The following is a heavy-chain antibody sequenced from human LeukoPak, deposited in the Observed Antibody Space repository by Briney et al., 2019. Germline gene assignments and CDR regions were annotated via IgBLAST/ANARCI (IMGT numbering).Heavy chain of an antibody. CDR2: INPNTGGT. CDR1: GNTFTGYY. Sequence: ASVKVSCKASGNTFTGYYMHWVRRAPGQGLEWMGWINPNTGGTDTAQKFQGRVTMTRDTSISTAYMELSRLRSDDTAVYYCTRDHCTRTNCYEDYYYGMDVWGQGTTVTVSS. D-gene: IGHD2-2*01. J-gene: IGHJ6*02. CDR3: TRDHCTRTNCYEDYYYGMDV. V-gene: IGHV1-2*02.